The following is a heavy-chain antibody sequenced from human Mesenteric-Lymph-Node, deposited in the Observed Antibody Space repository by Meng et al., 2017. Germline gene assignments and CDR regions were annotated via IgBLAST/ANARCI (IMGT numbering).Heavy chain of an antibody. D-gene: IGHD2-2*01. Sequence: GESLKISCTASGFTFSEYAMNWVRQTPGKGLEWVSGISGSGGSTYYADSVKGRFTISTDNSKNTLYLQMNSLRAEDTAVYYCAKVYCSSTSCYLPDYWGQGTLVTVSS. CDR3: AKVYCSSTSCYLPDY. J-gene: IGHJ4*02. CDR2: ISGSGGST. V-gene: IGHV3-23*01. CDR1: GFTFSEYA.